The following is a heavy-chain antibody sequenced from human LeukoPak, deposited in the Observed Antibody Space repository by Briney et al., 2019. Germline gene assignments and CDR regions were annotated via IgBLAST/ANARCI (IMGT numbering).Heavy chain of an antibody. D-gene: IGHD1-1*01. Sequence: ASVKVSCKASGYIFTNYGVTWVRQAPGQGLEWMGWINVFNGNTDYAQKVQGRVNMTTDTSKNKAYMELRSLRSDDTAVYYCARDGGTWYFDLWGRGTLVTVSS. J-gene: IGHJ2*01. V-gene: IGHV1-18*01. CDR1: GYIFTNYG. CDR2: INVFNGNT. CDR3: ARDGGTWYFDL.